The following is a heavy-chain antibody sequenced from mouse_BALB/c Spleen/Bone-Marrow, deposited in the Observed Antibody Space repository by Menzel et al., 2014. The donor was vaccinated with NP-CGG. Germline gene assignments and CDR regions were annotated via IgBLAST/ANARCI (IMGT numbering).Heavy chain of an antibody. CDR3: AFYYYGSSPFAY. Sequence: VQLQQSGAELVKPGASVKLSCTASGFNIKDTYMHWVKQRPEQGLEWIGRIDPANGNTKYDPKFQGKATITADTSSITAYLQLSSLTSEDTAVYYCAFYYYGSSPFAYWGQGTLVTVSA. CDR1: GFNIKDTY. V-gene: IGHV14-3*02. J-gene: IGHJ3*01. D-gene: IGHD1-1*01. CDR2: IDPANGNT.